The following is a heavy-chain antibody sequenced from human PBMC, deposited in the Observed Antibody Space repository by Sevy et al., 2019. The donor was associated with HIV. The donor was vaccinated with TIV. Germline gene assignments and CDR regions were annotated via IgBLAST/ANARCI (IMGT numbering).Heavy chain of an antibody. D-gene: IGHD1-26*01. CDR1: GFTVSSNY. J-gene: IGHJ6*02. Sequence: GGSLRLSCAASGFTVSSNYMSWVRQAPGKGLEWVSVIYSGGSTYYADSVKGRFTISRDNSKNTLYLQMNSLRAEDTAVYYCAKGREQGYYYGMDVWGQGTTVTVSS. CDR3: AKGREQGYYYGMDV. CDR2: IYSGGST. V-gene: IGHV3-53*05.